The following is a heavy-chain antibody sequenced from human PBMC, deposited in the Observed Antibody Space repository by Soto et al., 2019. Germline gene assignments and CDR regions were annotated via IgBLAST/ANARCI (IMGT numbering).Heavy chain of an antibody. CDR2: MNPSSGNT. CDR1: GYTFSNYE. Sequence: ASVKVSCKSFGYTFSNYEINWVRQATGQGLQWMGWMNPSSGNTASAREFQDRITMTRNTSISTAYMELNSLRFDDTAVYYCARMGVTADGFDIWGQGTKVTVSS. CDR3: ARMGVTADGFDI. J-gene: IGHJ3*02. D-gene: IGHD2-21*02. V-gene: IGHV1-8*01.